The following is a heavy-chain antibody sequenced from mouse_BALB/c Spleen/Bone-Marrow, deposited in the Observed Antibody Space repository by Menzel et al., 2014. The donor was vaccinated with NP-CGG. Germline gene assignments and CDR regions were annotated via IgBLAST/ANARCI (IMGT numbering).Heavy chain of an antibody. CDR1: GYASTNYL. CDR2: INPGSGGT. J-gene: IGHJ4*01. D-gene: IGHD4-1*01. CDR3: ARCLTGTSAMDY. V-gene: IGHV1-54*01. Sequence: QVQLQQSGAELVRPVTSVKVSCKASGYASTNYLIEWVKQRPGQGLEWIGVINPGSGGTNYNEKFKAKATLTADKSSSTAYMQLSSLTSDDSAVYFCARCLTGTSAMDYWGQGTSVTVSS.